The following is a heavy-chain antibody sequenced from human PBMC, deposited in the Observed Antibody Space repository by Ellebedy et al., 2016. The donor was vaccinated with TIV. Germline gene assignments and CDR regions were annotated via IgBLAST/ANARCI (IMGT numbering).Heavy chain of an antibody. CDR2: ISSSSHI. V-gene: IGHV3-69-1*01. CDR3: AREKPVAEDFGL. D-gene: IGHD6-19*01. Sequence: GESLKISCAASGFGLSAFDMDWVRQAPGKGLEWISCISSSSHIYYADYVKGRFSISRDNAKTTLLLDMNNLRAEDTAVYYCAREKPVAEDFGLWGRGTLVTVSS. J-gene: IGHJ2*01. CDR1: GFGLSAFD.